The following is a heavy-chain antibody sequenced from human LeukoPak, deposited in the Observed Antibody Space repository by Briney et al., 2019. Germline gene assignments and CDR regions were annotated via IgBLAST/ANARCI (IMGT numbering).Heavy chain of an antibody. CDR3: AKPPVFYCSSTSCYPNYFDY. D-gene: IGHD2-2*01. J-gene: IGHJ4*02. CDR2: ISGGGGTT. V-gene: IGHV3-23*01. CDR1: GFTFSSYG. Sequence: PGGSLRLSCAASGFTFSSYGMSWVRQAPGKGLEWVSAISGGGGTTYYADSVKGRFTISRDNSKNTLYLQMNSLRAEDTAVYYCAKPPVFYCSSTSCYPNYFDYWGQGTLVTVSS.